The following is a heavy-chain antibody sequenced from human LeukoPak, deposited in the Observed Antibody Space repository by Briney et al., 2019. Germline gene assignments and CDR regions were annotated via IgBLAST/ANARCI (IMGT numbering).Heavy chain of an antibody. Sequence: GGSLRLSCAASGFTFTTYWMTWVRQAPGRGLEWVSTVSGSGGYTYYADSVKGRFTISRDNSKNTMDLQMNSLRAEDTAVYYCAKVPRGYAYYFDYWGQGTLVTVSS. V-gene: IGHV3-23*01. CDR1: GFTFTTYW. CDR2: VSGSGGYT. J-gene: IGHJ4*02. CDR3: AKVPRGYAYYFDY. D-gene: IGHD5-18*01.